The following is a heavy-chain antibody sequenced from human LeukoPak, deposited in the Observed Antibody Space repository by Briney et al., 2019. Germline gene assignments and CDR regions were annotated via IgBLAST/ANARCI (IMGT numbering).Heavy chain of an antibody. Sequence: GASLRLSCVASGFTFSSYAMSWVRQAPGKGLEWVSAISGSGGSTYYAGSVKGRFTISRDNSKNTLYLQMNSLRAEDTAVYYCAKFMGSRVCDYWGQGTLVTVSS. CDR3: AKFMGSRVCDY. J-gene: IGHJ4*02. D-gene: IGHD6-13*01. CDR1: GFTFSSYA. CDR2: ISGSGGST. V-gene: IGHV3-23*01.